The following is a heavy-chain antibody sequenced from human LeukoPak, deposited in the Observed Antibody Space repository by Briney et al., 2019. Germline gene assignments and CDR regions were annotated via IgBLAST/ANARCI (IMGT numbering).Heavy chain of an antibody. V-gene: IGHV3-30*02. Sequence: GGSLRLSCAASGFTFSSYGMHWVRQAPGKGLEWVAFIRYDGSNKYYADSVKGRFTISRDNSKNTLYLQMNSLRAEDTAVYYCAKTPLITTFGVVGYYFDYWGQGTLVTVSS. CDR3: AKTPLITTFGVVGYYFDY. D-gene: IGHD3-3*01. J-gene: IGHJ4*02. CDR1: GFTFSSYG. CDR2: IRYDGSNK.